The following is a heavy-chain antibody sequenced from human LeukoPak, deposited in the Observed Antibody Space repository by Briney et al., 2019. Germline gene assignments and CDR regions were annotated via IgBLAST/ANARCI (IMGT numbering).Heavy chain of an antibody. Sequence: GGSLRLSCAACGFTFSTYWMNWVRQAPGKGLEWVANIKQDGSEKYYVDSVKGRFTISRDNAKNSLYLQVNSLRAEDTAMYYCARARWRFTMIGPHDAFDIWGQGTMVTVSS. CDR2: IKQDGSEK. V-gene: IGHV3-7*03. J-gene: IGHJ3*02. CDR3: ARARWRFTMIGPHDAFDI. CDR1: GFTFSTYW. D-gene: IGHD3-22*01.